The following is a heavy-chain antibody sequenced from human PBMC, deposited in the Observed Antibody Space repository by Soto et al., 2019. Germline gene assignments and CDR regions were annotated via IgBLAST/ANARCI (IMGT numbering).Heavy chain of an antibody. CDR2: ISYDGSNK. CDR1: GFTFSSYA. D-gene: IGHD2-15*01. Sequence: GGSLRLSCAASGFTFSSYAMHWVRQAPGKGLEWVAVISYDGSNKYYADSVKGRFTISRDNSKNTLYLQMNSLRAEDTAVYYCARAALCSGGSCYRGVGFDSWGQGTLVTVSS. V-gene: IGHV3-30-3*01. CDR3: ARAALCSGGSCYRGVGFDS. J-gene: IGHJ4*02.